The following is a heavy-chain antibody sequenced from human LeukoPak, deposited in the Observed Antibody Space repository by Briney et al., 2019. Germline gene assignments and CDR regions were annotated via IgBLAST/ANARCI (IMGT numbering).Heavy chain of an antibody. CDR3: ARDGYGNNYMDV. V-gene: IGHV3-53*01. D-gene: IGHD1/OR15-1a*01. CDR2: IYSGGTT. Sequence: GGSLRLSCAASGFTFSSNFMSWVRQAPGKGPEWVSVIYSGGTTYYADSVKGRFTISRDNSKNTLYLQMNSLRAEDTAVYYCARDGYGNNYMDVWGKGTTVTVSS. CDR1: GFTFSSNF. J-gene: IGHJ6*03.